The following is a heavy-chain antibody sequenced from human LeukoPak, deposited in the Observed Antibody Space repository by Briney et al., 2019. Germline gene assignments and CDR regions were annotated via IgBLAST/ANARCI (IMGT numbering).Heavy chain of an antibody. J-gene: IGHJ6*02. D-gene: IGHD5-12*01. CDR3: ARHSTTSMVATSYYHYYSMDV. CDR2: IDPSDSYT. CDR1: GYSFTSYW. V-gene: IGHV5-10-1*01. Sequence: GESLKISCKGSGYSFTSYWISWVRQMPGKGLEWMGRIDPSDSYTNYSPSFQGHVTISADKSISTAYLQWSSLKASDTAMYYCARHSTTSMVATSYYHYYSMDVWGQGTTVTVSS.